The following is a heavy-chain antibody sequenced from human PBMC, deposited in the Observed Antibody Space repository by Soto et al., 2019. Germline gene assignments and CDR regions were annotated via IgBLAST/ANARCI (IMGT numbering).Heavy chain of an antibody. CDR3: ATAPETFSPAGYYVNWFDP. Sequence: SETLSLTCTVSGASFTDGSLFWGWIRQSPGKGVEWIASTYIGGMTYYNPSLRSRVTISVDTSKSQFSLRLNSVTAADTAVCYCATAPETFSPAGYYVNWFDPWGHGTLVTVSS. CDR2: TYIGGMT. D-gene: IGHD3-22*01. J-gene: IGHJ5*02. V-gene: IGHV4-39*01. CDR1: GASFTDGSLF.